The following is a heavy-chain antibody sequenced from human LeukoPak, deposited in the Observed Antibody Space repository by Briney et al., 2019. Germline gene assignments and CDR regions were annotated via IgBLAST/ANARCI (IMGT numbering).Heavy chain of an antibody. Sequence: SETLSLSCTVYGGSFSNYYLNWIRRPPGKGLEWIGEIHPSGSTYYNPSLRSRVTISVDTSKNQFSLKLTSVTAADTAVYYCSRGEDPFEGGNYWGQGTLVTVSS. D-gene: IGHD3-16*01. V-gene: IGHV4-34*01. CDR3: SRGEDPFEGGNY. CDR1: GGSFSNYY. J-gene: IGHJ4*02. CDR2: IHPSGST.